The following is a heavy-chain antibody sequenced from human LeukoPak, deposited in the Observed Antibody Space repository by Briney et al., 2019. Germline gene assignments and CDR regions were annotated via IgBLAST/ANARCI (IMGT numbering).Heavy chain of an antibody. CDR3: AKLGGLAYYYDSSGLPETH. CDR2: INWNGGST. Sequence: PGGSLRLSRAASGFTFDDYGMSWVRQAPGKGLEWVSGINWNGGSTGYADSVKGRFTISRDNSKNTLYLQMNSLRAEDTAVYYCAKLGGLAYYYDSSGLPETHWGQGTLVTVSS. D-gene: IGHD3-22*01. V-gene: IGHV3-20*04. CDR1: GFTFDDYG. J-gene: IGHJ4*02.